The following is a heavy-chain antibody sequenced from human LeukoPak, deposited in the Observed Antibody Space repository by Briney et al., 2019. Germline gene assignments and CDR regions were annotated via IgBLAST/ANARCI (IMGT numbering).Heavy chain of an antibody. CDR3: ARGPVADGWGYFDY. J-gene: IGHJ4*02. CDR1: GFTVSSSY. V-gene: IGHV3-53*01. Sequence: GGSLRLSCAASGFTVSSSYMSWVRQAPGKGLEWVSIIYSSGDTYHADSVKGRFTISRDNSKNTLYLQMNSLRAEDTAVYYCARGPVADGWGYFDYWGQGTLLTVSS. CDR2: IYSSGDT. D-gene: IGHD3-16*01.